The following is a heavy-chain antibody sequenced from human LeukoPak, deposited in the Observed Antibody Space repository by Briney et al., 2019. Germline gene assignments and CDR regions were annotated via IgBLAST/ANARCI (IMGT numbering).Heavy chain of an antibody. D-gene: IGHD2-21*02. CDR3: ARGSGCGGDCYLLRGPHDAFDI. Sequence: SVKVSCKASGGTFSSYAISWVRQAPGRGLEWMGGTSPIFGTANYAQKFQGRVTITADKSTSTAYTELSSLRSEDTAVYYCARGSGCGGDCYLLRGPHDAFDIWGQGTMVTVSS. J-gene: IGHJ3*02. V-gene: IGHV1-69*06. CDR2: TSPIFGTA. CDR1: GGTFSSYA.